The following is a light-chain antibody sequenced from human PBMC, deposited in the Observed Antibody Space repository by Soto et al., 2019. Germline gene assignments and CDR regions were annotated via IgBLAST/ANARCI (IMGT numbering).Light chain of an antibody. CDR3: SSYTDSNTVL. V-gene: IGLV2-14*01. J-gene: IGLJ2*01. CDR1: SSDVGAYNY. Sequence: QSALTQPASVSGSPGQSITISCTGTSSDVGAYNYVSWYQHHPGKAPKLIIYEVVNRPSGISNRFSGSKSGNTASLAISGLRAEDEADYYCSSYTDSNTVLFGRGTKLTVL. CDR2: EVV.